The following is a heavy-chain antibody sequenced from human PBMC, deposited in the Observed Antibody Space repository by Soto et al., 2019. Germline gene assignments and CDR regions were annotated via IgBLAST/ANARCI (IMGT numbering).Heavy chain of an antibody. CDR3: ETFPLRFLEWLPSL. V-gene: IGHV3-23*01. CDR2: ISGSGGST. D-gene: IGHD3-3*01. CDR1: GFTFSSYA. J-gene: IGHJ4*02. Sequence: PVGSLRLSCAASGFTFSSYAMSWVRQAPGKGLEWVSAISGSGGSTYYADSVKGRFTISRDNSKNTLYLQMNSLRAEDTAVYYCETFPLRFLEWLPSLWGQGTLVTVSS.